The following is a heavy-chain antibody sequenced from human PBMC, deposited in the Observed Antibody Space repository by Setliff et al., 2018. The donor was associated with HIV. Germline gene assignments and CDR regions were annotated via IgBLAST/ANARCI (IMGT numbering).Heavy chain of an antibody. CDR2: INTKTGNP. Sequence: ASVKVSCKASGYTFTSYAMNWVRQAPGQGLEWLGWINTKTGNPTYVQGFPGQFVFSLDTSVSTAYLEISSLKAEDTAVYYCARAPFLQFFRGSPCYFDYWGQGSLVTVSS. V-gene: IGHV7-4-1*02. D-gene: IGHD3-10*01. CDR1: GYTFTSYA. CDR3: ARAPFLQFFRGSPCYFDY. J-gene: IGHJ4*02.